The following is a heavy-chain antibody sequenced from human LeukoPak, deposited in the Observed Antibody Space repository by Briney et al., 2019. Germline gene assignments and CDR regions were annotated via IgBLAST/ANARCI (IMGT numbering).Heavy chain of an antibody. Sequence: SETLSLICTVSGGFFSSNYWRWIRQPAGKGLEWIGRIYSRGSTNQHPSLKRRVSLLVGTSKNQSALTLGPLTAAGTAIYFCATHYAGSPSNYFDYWGQGTLVTVSS. J-gene: IGHJ4*02. D-gene: IGHD3-10*01. CDR3: ATHYAGSPSNYFDY. CDR1: GGFFSSNY. V-gene: IGHV4-4*07. CDR2: IYSRGST.